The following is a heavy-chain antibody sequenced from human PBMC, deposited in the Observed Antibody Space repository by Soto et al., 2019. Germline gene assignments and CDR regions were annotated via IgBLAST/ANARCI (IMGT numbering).Heavy chain of an antibody. CDR1: GGSISSYY. D-gene: IGHD2-15*01. CDR3: ARHDRSIECSGGSCRYYYYYYMDV. Sequence: SETLSLTCTVSGGSISSYYWSWIRQPPGKVLEWIGYIYYSGSTNYNPSLKSRVTISVDTSKNQFSLKLSSVTAADTAVYYCARHDRSIECSGGSCRYYYYYYMDVWGQGTTVTVSS. CDR2: IYYSGST. V-gene: IGHV4-59*08. J-gene: IGHJ6*03.